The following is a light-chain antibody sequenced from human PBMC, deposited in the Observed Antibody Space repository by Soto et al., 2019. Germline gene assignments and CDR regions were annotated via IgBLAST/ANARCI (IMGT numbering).Light chain of an antibody. CDR3: QQYNSYYT. CDR1: QSISSW. Sequence: DIQMTQSPSTLSASVGDRVTITCRASQSISSWLAWYQQKPGKAPKLLIYKASSLESWVPSRFSGSGSGTEFTLTISSLQPDDFATYYFQQYNSYYTLGQGTKLEIK. V-gene: IGKV1-5*03. J-gene: IGKJ2*01. CDR2: KAS.